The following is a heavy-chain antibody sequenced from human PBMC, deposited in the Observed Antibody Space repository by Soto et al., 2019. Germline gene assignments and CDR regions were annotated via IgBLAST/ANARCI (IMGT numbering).Heavy chain of an antibody. CDR3: ARPGIAAAGHYYYYYVMDF. D-gene: IGHD6-13*01. CDR2: IDPSDSYT. V-gene: IGHV5-10-1*01. CDR1: GYSFTSYW. J-gene: IGHJ6*01. Sequence: SGESLKISCKGSGYSFTSYWISWVRQMPGKGLEWMGRIDPSDSYTNYSPSFQGHVTISADKSISTAYLQWSSLKASDTAMYYCARPGIAAAGHYYYYYVMDFWGQGTTVIGSS.